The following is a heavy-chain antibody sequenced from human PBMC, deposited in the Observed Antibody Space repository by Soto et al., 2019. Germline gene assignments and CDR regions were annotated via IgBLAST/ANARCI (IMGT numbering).Heavy chain of an antibody. CDR3: ARDRYSYGYYYYYYGMDV. CDR1: GYTFTGYY. J-gene: IGHJ6*02. D-gene: IGHD5-18*01. CDR2: INPNSGGT. V-gene: IGHV1-2*04. Sequence: ASVKVSCKASGYTFTGYYMHWVRQPPGQGLEWMGWINPNSGGTNYAQKFQGWVTMTRDTSISTAYMELSRLRSDDTAVYYCARDRYSYGYYYYYYGMDVWGQGTTVTVSS.